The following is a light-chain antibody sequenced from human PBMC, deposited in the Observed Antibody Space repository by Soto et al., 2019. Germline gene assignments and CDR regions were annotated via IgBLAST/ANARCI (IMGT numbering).Light chain of an antibody. J-gene: IGKJ1*01. V-gene: IGKV3-20*01. CDR2: GAS. CDR3: QQYGSSPTT. CDR1: QSVSSSY. Sequence: IVFTQSPCTLSLSPAERAALSCSVSQSVSSSYLAWYQQKPGQAPRLLIYGASSRATGIPDRFSGSGSGTDFTLTISRLEPEDFAVYYCQQYGSSPTTFGQGTKVDIK.